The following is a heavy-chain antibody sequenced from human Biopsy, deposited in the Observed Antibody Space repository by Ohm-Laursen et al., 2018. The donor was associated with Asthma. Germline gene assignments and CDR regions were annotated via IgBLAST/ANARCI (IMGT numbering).Heavy chain of an antibody. D-gene: IGHD3-10*01. Sequence: SCKASGYTFNSAGLTWGRQAPGQGLEWMGWISVYNGNTKDAQKLQDRVTMITDTSTSTAYMELRSLRSDDTAVYFCARAVDYSHYYGIDVWGQGTTVTVSS. CDR3: ARAVDYSHYYGIDV. CDR1: GYTFNSAG. J-gene: IGHJ6*02. CDR2: ISVYNGNT. V-gene: IGHV1-18*01.